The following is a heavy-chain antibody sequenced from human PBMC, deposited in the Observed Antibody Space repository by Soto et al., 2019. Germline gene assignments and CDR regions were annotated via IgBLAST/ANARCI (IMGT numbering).Heavy chain of an antibody. CDR3: ARYDFGTFDN. D-gene: IGHD4-17*01. V-gene: IGHV4-4*02. Sequence: SETLSLTCTVSGDSVSSSFWWTWVRQAPGKGLEWIGEIYHSESTYYNPSLKSRVTISLDKSKNQFSLRLTSVTAADTAVYYCARYDFGTFDNWGQGTRVTVSS. CDR2: IYHSEST. CDR1: GDSVSSSFW. J-gene: IGHJ4*02.